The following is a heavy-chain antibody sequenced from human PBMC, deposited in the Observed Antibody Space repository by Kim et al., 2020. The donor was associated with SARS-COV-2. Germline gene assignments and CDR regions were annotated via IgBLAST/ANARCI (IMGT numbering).Heavy chain of an antibody. J-gene: IGHJ4*02. Sequence: SVKVSCKASGGTFSSYAISWVRQAPGQGLEWMGRIIPILGIANYAQKFQGRVTITADKSTSTAYMELSSLRSEDTAVYYCASGSITMVRGVLGYWGQGTLVTVSS. D-gene: IGHD3-10*01. V-gene: IGHV1-69*04. CDR2: IIPILGIA. CDR3: ASGSITMVRGVLGY. CDR1: GGTFSSYA.